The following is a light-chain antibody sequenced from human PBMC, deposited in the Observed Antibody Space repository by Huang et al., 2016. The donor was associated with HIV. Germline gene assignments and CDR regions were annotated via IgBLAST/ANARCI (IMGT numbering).Light chain of an antibody. J-gene: IGKJ2*01. CDR3: QQYDSLPYT. CDR1: QGITKS. Sequence: DIQMNQSPSSLSAFVGGRVTITCQASQGITKSLNWNQQQLGKAPKLLIYDASNLETGVPSRFNGSGSGTDFTFTISSLQPTDIATYYCQQYDSLPYTFGQGTKLEIK. CDR2: DAS. V-gene: IGKV1-33*01.